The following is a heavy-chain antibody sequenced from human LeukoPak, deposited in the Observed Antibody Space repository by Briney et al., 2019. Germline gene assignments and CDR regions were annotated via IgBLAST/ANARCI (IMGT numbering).Heavy chain of an antibody. D-gene: IGHD3-3*01. CDR1: GFTFSAYA. CDR2: IYPSDNT. Sequence: GGSLRLSCAASGFTFSAYAMTWVRQAPGKGLEWVSIIYPSDNTYYADSVKGRFTISRNNSKNTLDLQMNSLRAEDTAVYYCARPTSGQSFDIWGQGTMVTVSS. J-gene: IGHJ3*02. V-gene: IGHV3-53*01. CDR3: ARPTSGQSFDI.